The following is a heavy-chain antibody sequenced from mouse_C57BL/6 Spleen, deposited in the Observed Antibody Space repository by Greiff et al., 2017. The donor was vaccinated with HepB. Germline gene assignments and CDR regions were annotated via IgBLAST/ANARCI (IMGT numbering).Heavy chain of an antibody. CDR2: INPGSGGT. CDR1: GYAFTNYL. Sequence: QVQLQQSGAELVRPGTSVKVSCKASGYAFTNYLIEWVKQRPEQGLEWIGVINPGSGGTNYNEKFKGKATLTADKSSSTAYMQLSSLTSEDSAVYFCARFYSNYVWYFDVWGTGTTVTVSS. V-gene: IGHV1-54*01. J-gene: IGHJ1*03. CDR3: ARFYSNYVWYFDV. D-gene: IGHD2-5*01.